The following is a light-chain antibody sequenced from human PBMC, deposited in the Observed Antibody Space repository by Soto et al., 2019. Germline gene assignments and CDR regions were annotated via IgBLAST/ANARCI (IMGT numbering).Light chain of an antibody. CDR3: QQATSFPLS. CDR1: QHTTKW. CDR2: TAS. Sequence: DIQMTQSPPSLSASVGDRVTITCRASQHTTKWLAWYQQKPGKAPKLLIYTASTLQSGVPSRFSGSGSGTDFWRTISSLQPEDFATYYCQQATSFPLSFVGGTKAEVE. J-gene: IGKJ4*01. V-gene: IGKV1-12*01.